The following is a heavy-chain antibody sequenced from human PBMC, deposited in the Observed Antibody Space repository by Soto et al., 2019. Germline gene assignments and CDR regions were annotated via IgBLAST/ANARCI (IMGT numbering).Heavy chain of an antibody. V-gene: IGHV3-72*01. CDR2: VRNRATRYTT. CDR1: GFTFSDHY. J-gene: IGHJ3*02. CDR3: ARVWFSFCHDAFDM. Sequence: EVQLLESGGGLVQPGGSLRLSCAASGFTFSDHYMDWVRQAPGKGLEWVGRVRNRATRYTTEYAASVKGRFTISRDDSKNSLYLQMNSLKIEDSAVYYCARVWFSFCHDAFDMWGQGTMVTVSS. D-gene: IGHD3-10*01.